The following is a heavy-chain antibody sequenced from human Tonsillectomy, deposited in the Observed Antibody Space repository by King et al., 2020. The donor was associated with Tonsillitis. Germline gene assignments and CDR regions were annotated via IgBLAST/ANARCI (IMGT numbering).Heavy chain of an antibody. D-gene: IGHD3-3*01. CDR1: GDTFSSYA. J-gene: IGHJ4*02. CDR3: ARGSITVFGVVTRTPYYFDY. V-gene: IGHV1-69*13. CDR2: IIPFFRTA. Sequence: QLVQSGAEVKKPGSSVKFSCKASGDTFSSYAFSWVRQAPGQGLGWMGGIIPFFRTANYAQKFRGRVTITADSSTSTAYMVLSCLISEDTAVYYCARGSITVFGVVTRTPYYFDYWGQGTLVTVSS.